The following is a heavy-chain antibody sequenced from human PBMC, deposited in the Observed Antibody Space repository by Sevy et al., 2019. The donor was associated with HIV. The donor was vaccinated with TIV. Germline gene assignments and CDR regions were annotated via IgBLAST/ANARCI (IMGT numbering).Heavy chain of an antibody. CDR3: ASDQPLLNGVVPAATTLYYGMDV. Sequence: ASVKVSCKASGGTFSSYAISWVRQAPGQGLEWMGGIIPIFGTANYAQKFQGRVTITADESTSTAYMELSSLRSEDTAVYYCASDQPLLNGVVPAATTLYYGMDVWGQGTTVTVSS. CDR2: IIPIFGTA. CDR1: GGTFSSYA. D-gene: IGHD2-2*01. V-gene: IGHV1-69*13. J-gene: IGHJ6*02.